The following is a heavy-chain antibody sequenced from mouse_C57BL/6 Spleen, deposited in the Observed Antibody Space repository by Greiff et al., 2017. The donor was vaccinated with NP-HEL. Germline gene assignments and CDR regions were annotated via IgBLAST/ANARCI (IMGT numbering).Heavy chain of an antibody. J-gene: IGHJ3*01. D-gene: IGHD2-4*01. Sequence: EVKLMESGPGLVKPSQSLSLTCSVTGYSITSGYYWNWIRQFPGNKLEWMGYISYDGSNNYNPSLKNRISITRDTSKNQFFLKLNSVTTEDTATYYCAKRDYDEAYWGQGTLVTVSA. CDR1: GYSITSGYY. V-gene: IGHV3-6*01. CDR3: AKRDYDEAY. CDR2: ISYDGSN.